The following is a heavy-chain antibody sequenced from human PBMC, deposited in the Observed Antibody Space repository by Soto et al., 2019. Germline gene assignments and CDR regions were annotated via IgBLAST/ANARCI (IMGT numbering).Heavy chain of an antibody. V-gene: IGHV4-39*01. J-gene: IGHJ5*02. CDR3: ARLVARYGSSTGWFDP. CDR2: LYYEGNT. D-gene: IGHD6-6*01. Sequence: PPQTLSPTCNLSGGSTTSTRHYWVRTRHPPGKGLDWTGRLYYEGNTYYNPSPKTQVTITVDTTKNQFSLRLNSVTAADTAVYFCARLVARYGSSTGWFDPWGQGTLVTVSS. CDR1: GGSTTSTRHY.